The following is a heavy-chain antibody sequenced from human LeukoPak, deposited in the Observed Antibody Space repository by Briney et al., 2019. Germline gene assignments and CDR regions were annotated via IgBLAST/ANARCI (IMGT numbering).Heavy chain of an antibody. CDR3: ARDASDYYGSGSYYVY. CDR2: IIPILGIA. J-gene: IGHJ4*02. CDR1: GGTFSSYT. Sequence: VASVKVSCXASGGTFSSYTISWVRQAPGQGLGWMGRIIPILGIANYAQKFQGRVTITADKSTSTAYMELSSLRSEDTAVYYCARDASDYYGSGSYYVYWGQGTLVTVSS. V-gene: IGHV1-69*04. D-gene: IGHD3-10*01.